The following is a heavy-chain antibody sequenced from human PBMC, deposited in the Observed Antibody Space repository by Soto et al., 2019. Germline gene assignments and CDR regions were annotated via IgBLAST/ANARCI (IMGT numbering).Heavy chain of an antibody. J-gene: IGHJ6*02. Sequence: QVQLVESGGGVVQPGRSLGLSCAASGFTFSNYIMHWVRQAPGRGLEWVAAITSDGRNQHYADSVEGRFTISRDKSNDTLFLQMNSLRPEDTAVYYCARDQKDGYCNGGSCYFYYGMDVWGQGTTVTVSS. CDR1: GFTFSNYI. CDR2: ITSDGRNQ. V-gene: IGHV3-30*04. CDR3: ARDQKDGYCNGGSCYFYYGMDV. D-gene: IGHD2-15*01.